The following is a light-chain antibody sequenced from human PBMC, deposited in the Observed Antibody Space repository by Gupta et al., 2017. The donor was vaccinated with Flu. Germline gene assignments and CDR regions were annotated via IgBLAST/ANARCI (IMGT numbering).Light chain of an antibody. CDR1: QSVSSSY. CDR3: QQYGSSPRYS. J-gene: IGKJ2*03. CDR2: GAS. V-gene: IGKV3-20*01. Sequence: EIVLTQSPGTLSLSPGERATLPCRASQSVSSSYLAWYQQKPGQAPRLLIYGASSRATGIPDRFSGSGSGTDFTLTISRLEPEDLAVYYCQQYGSSPRYSFGQGTKLEIK.